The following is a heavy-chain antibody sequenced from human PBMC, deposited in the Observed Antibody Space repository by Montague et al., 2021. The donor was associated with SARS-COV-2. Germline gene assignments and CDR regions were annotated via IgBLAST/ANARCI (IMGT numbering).Heavy chain of an antibody. CDR3: AGTLLWFGELLYYYGMDV. CDR2: ISGSGGST. Sequence: SLRLSCAASGFTFSSYAMSWVRQAPGKGLGWVSAISGSGGSTYYADSVKGRFTISRDNSKNTLYLQMNSLRAEDTAVYYCAGTLLWFGELLYYYGMDVWGQGTTVTVSS. D-gene: IGHD3-10*01. V-gene: IGHV3-23*01. J-gene: IGHJ6*02. CDR1: GFTFSSYA.